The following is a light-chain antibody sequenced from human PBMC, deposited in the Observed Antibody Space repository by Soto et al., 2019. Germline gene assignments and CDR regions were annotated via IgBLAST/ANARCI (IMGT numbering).Light chain of an antibody. CDR2: GAS. Sequence: EIVLTQSPGTLSLSPGERATLSCRASQSVSSSYLAWYQQRPGQAPRLLISGASSRATGIPDRFSGSGFGTDFTLTISRLEPEDFALYYCQHYAGGSRITFGQGTLEIK. CDR1: QSVSSSY. CDR3: QHYAGGSRIT. V-gene: IGKV3-20*01. J-gene: IGKJ5*01.